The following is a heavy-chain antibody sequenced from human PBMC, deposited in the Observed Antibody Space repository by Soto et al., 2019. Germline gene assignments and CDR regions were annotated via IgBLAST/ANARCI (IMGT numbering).Heavy chain of an antibody. V-gene: IGHV3-30*03. CDR1: GFMFNTYG. Sequence: VQLLESGGGLVQPGRSLRLSCAAAGFMFNTYGMNWVRQAPGKGPEWVATISSDGSQTHYADSVKGRFTISRDNSRSTLYLQMNSLILEDTAVYYCARQVSGTGYWGQGTLVTVSS. J-gene: IGHJ4*02. CDR3: ARQVSGTGY. CDR2: ISSDGSQT. D-gene: IGHD1-26*01.